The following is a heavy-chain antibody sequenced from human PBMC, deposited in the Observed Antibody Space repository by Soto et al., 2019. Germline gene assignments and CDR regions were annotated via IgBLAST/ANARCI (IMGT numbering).Heavy chain of an antibody. J-gene: IGHJ5*02. CDR3: AKGGSAALIAPSGRDNWFDP. Sequence: GGSLRLSCAASGFAFDDYVMHWVRQPPGRGLEWVSGITWNGGTIRYVDSVKGRLTISRDNAENSLYLQMSSLRPEDTAVYYCAKGGSAALIAPSGRDNWFDPWGQGTQVTVSS. CDR1: GFAFDDYV. CDR2: ITWNGGTI. D-gene: IGHD6-13*01. V-gene: IGHV3-9*01.